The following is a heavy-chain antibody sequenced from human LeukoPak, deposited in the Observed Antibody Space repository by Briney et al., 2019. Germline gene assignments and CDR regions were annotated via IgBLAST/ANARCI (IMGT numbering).Heavy chain of an antibody. Sequence: PGGSLRLSCAASGFTFSSYSMTWVRQAPGKGLEWVSSISSSSSYIYYADSVKGRFTISRDNAKNSLYLQMNSLGAEDTAVYYCASVGATVDYWGQGTLVTVSS. D-gene: IGHD1-26*01. V-gene: IGHV3-21*01. J-gene: IGHJ4*02. CDR2: ISSSSSYI. CDR3: ASVGATVDY. CDR1: GFTFSSYS.